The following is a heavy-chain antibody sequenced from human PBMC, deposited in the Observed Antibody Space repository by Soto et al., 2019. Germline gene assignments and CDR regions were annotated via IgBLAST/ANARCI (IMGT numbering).Heavy chain of an antibody. CDR1: GYTFTSYY. J-gene: IGHJ6*02. D-gene: IGHD2-2*01. V-gene: IGHV1-46*01. Sequence: ASVKVSCTASGYTFTSYYMHWVRQAPGQGLEWMGIINPSGGSTSYAQKFQGRVTMTRDTSTSTVYMELSSLRSDDTAVYYCARVNIVVVPAAPYYYYGMDVWGQGTTVTVSS. CDR2: INPSGGST. CDR3: ARVNIVVVPAAPYYYYGMDV.